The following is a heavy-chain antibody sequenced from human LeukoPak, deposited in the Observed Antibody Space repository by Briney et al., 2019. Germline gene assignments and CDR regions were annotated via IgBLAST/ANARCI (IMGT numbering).Heavy chain of an antibody. J-gene: IGHJ6*04. CDR1: GGPISSSNW. V-gene: IGHV4-4*02. CDR2: IYHSGST. CDR3: ARDPTMVRGPSMDV. D-gene: IGHD3-10*01. Sequence: SGTLSLTCAVSGGPISSSNWWSWVRPPPGKGLEWIGEIYHSGSTNYNPSLKSRVTISVDKSKNQFSLKLSSVTAADTAVYYCARDPTMVRGPSMDVWGKGTTVTVSS.